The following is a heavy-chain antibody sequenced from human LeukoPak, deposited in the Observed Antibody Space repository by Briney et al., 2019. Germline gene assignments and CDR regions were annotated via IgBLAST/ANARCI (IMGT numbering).Heavy chain of an antibody. D-gene: IGHD6-6*01. CDR1: GLTFSSYS. Sequence: GGSLRLSCAASGLTFSSYSMNWVRQAPGKGLEWVSSISSSSSHIYYADSVKGRFTISRDNAKNSLYLQMNSLRAEDTAVYYCARDSRPNYYYMDVWGKGTTVTVSS. V-gene: IGHV3-21*01. CDR2: ISSSSSHI. CDR3: ARDSRPNYYYMDV. J-gene: IGHJ6*03.